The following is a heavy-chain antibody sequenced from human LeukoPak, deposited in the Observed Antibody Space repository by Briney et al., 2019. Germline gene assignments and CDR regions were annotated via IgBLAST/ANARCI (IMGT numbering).Heavy chain of an antibody. D-gene: IGHD6-13*01. CDR3: AKDGAAATTADY. CDR2: ISYDGSNK. J-gene: IGHJ4*02. CDR1: GFTFSSYG. Sequence: GGSLRLSCAASGFTFSSYGMHWVRQAPGKGLEWVAVISYDGSNKYYADSVKGRFTISRDNSKSTLYLQMNSLRAEDTAVYYCAKDGAAATTADYWGQGTLVTVSS. V-gene: IGHV3-30*18.